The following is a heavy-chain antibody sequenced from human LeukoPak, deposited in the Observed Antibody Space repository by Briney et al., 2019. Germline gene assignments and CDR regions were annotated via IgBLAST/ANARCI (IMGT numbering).Heavy chain of an antibody. V-gene: IGHV4-39*07. D-gene: IGHD5-18*01. J-gene: IGHJ4*02. CDR1: GGSISSSSYY. Sequence: SETLSLTCTVSGGSISSSSYYWGWIRQPPGKGLEWIGEINHSGNTNYNPSLKSRVTLSVDTSKNQFSLKLSSVTAADTAVYYCARDGETALVDYWGQGTLVTVSS. CDR3: ARDGETALVDY. CDR2: INHSGNT.